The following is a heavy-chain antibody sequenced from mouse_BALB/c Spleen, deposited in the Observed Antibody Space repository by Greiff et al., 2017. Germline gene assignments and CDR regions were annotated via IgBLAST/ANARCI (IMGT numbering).Heavy chain of an antibody. CDR2: ISDGGSYT. V-gene: IGHV5-4*02. CDR1: GFTFSDYY. CDR3: AREASYRYDGAMDY. J-gene: IGHJ4*01. D-gene: IGHD2-14*01. Sequence: EVKLVESGGGLVKPGGSLKLSCAASGFTFSDYYMYWVRQTPEKRLEWVATISDGGSYTYYPDSVKGRFTISRDNAKNNLYLQMSSLKSEDTAMYYCAREASYRYDGAMDYWGQGTSVTVSS.